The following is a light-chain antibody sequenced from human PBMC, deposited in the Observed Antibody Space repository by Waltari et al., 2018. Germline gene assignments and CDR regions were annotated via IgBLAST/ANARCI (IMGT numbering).Light chain of an antibody. V-gene: IGKV3-15*01. J-gene: IGKJ1*01. Sequence: LVMTKSPPTLSFPPGEEATLSCRASQSVSSNLAWYQQKPGQAPRLLIYGASTRATGIPARFSGSGSGTEFTLTISSLQSEDFAVYYCQQYNNWPRTFGQGTKVEIK. CDR3: QQYNNWPRT. CDR1: QSVSSN. CDR2: GAS.